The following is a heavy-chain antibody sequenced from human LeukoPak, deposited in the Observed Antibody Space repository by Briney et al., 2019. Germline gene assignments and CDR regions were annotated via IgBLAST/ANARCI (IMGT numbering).Heavy chain of an antibody. CDR2: IKQDGSEK. Sequence: SGGSLRLSCAASGFTFSSYWMSWVRQAPGKGLEWVANIKQDGSEKYYVDSVKGRFTISRDNAKNTLYLQMNSLRAEDTAVYYCARDYGRSRDYGMDVWGQGTTVTVSS. CDR1: GFTFSSYW. J-gene: IGHJ6*02. V-gene: IGHV3-7*01. D-gene: IGHD3-10*01. CDR3: ARDYGRSRDYGMDV.